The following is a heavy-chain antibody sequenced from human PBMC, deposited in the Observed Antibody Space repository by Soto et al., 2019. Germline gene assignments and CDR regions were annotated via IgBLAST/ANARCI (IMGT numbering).Heavy chain of an antibody. CDR1: GYSFTSYW. J-gene: IGHJ3*02. CDR2: IYPGDSDT. CDR3: AVSGLWIAVVGTNAFDI. Sequence: GESLKISCKGSGYSFTSYWIGWVRQMPGKGLEWMGIIYPGDSDTRYSPSFQGQVTISADKSISTAYLQWSSLKASDTAMYYCAVSGLWIAVVGTNAFDIWGQGTMVTVS. V-gene: IGHV5-51*01. D-gene: IGHD6-13*01.